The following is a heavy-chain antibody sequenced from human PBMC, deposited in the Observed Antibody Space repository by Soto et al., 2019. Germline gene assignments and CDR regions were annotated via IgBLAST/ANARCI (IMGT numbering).Heavy chain of an antibody. CDR3: AHSRITAAAKTAPFDY. J-gene: IGHJ4*02. Sequence: SGPTLVNPTHTRTLTCTFSGFSLSTSGVGVGWIRQPPGKALEWLALIYWDDDKRYSPSLKSRLTITKDTSKNQVVLTMTNMDPVDTATYYCAHSRITAAAKTAPFDYWGQGTLVTVSS. V-gene: IGHV2-5*02. CDR2: IYWDDDK. CDR1: GFSLSTSGVG. D-gene: IGHD6-13*01.